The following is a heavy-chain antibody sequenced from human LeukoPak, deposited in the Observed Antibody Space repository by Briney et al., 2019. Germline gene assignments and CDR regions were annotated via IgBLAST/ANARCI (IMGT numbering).Heavy chain of an antibody. V-gene: IGHV4-59*08. Sequence: PSETLSLTCTVSGGSISSYYWSWLRQPPGKGLEWIGYIYYSGSTNYNPSLKSRVTISVDTSKNQFSLKLSSVTAADTAVYYCARNYGSGDLTGDYWGQGTLVTVSS. J-gene: IGHJ4*02. CDR3: ARNYGSGDLTGDY. CDR1: GGSISSYY. D-gene: IGHD3-10*01. CDR2: IYYSGST.